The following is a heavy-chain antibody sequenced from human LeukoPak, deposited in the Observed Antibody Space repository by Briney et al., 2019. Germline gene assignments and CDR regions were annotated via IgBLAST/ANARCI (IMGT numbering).Heavy chain of an antibody. V-gene: IGHV3-23*01. CDR3: AKLGWGEWSNDAFDF. CDR2: ISDRGTDT. Sequence: GGSLRLSCAASGFTFNSYAMSWVRQAPGKGLNWVSTISDRGTDTYYADSVKGRFTISRDNSKSTLYLQMNTLRAEDTAVYYCAKLGWGEWSNDAFDFWGRGAMVTVSS. D-gene: IGHD3-16*01. J-gene: IGHJ3*01. CDR1: GFTFNSYA.